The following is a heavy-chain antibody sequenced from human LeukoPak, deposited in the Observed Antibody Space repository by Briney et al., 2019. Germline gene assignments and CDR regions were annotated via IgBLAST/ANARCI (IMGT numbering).Heavy chain of an antibody. V-gene: IGHV3-64*01. CDR1: GFIFSRYA. Sequence: GGSLRLSCAASGFIFSRYAMHGVREAPGKGVEYISAISSNGDSTHYANSVKGRYTISRDNAKNTLYFQIGSLIAEDMAVYSCARGRYDSSGYEAPTAFDIWGQGTMVTVSS. CDR2: ISSNGDST. J-gene: IGHJ3*02. D-gene: IGHD3-22*01. CDR3: ARGRYDSSGYEAPTAFDI.